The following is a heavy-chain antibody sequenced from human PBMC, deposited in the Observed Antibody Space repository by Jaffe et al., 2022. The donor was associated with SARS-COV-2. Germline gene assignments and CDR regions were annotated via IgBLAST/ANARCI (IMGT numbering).Heavy chain of an antibody. CDR2: ISWDDDK. CDR3: AHRRREADGFGGFDP. Sequence: QITLKESGPPLVKPTQTLTLTCAFSGFSLSTTGVSVGWIRQPPGKALEWLALISWDDDKRYNSSLKNRLTITKDTSKNQVVLTMTNTDPVDTATYFCAHRRREADGFGGFDPWGQGTLVTVSS. CDR1: GFSLSTTGVS. D-gene: IGHD3-10*01. J-gene: IGHJ5*02. V-gene: IGHV2-5*02.